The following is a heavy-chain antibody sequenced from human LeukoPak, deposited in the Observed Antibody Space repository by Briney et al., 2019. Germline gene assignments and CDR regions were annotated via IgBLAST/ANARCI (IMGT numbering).Heavy chain of an antibody. CDR3: AKDPRAISGY. Sequence: GGSLRLSCAVSGFTFSNYAMSWVRQAPGKGLEWVSGISGSGGNTNYEDSVRGRFTISRDNSKNTLYLQMNSLRAEDTAIYYCAKDPRAISGYWGQGTLVIVSS. J-gene: IGHJ4*02. V-gene: IGHV3-23*01. D-gene: IGHD2-2*01. CDR2: ISGSGGNT. CDR1: GFTFSNYA.